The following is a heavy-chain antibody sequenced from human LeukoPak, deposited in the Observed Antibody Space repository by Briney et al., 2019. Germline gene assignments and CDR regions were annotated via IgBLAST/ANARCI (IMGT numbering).Heavy chain of an antibody. CDR3: ARGPFGSGSFLDY. J-gene: IGHJ4*02. CDR1: GYIFSSSD. CDR2: MNPNSGDT. D-gene: IGHD3-10*01. Sequence: ASVKVSCKASGYIFSSSDINWVRQAAGQGLEWMGWMNPNSGDTGYTQKFQGRVAMTRSTSITTAYMELSSLRSEDTAVYYCARGPFGSGSFLDYWGQGTLVTVSS. V-gene: IGHV1-8*01.